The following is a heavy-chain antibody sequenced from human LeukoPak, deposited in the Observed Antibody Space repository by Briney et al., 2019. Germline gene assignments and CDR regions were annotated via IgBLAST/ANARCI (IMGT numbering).Heavy chain of an antibody. V-gene: IGHV3-21*01. CDR3: AREYWAGYTQFDY. Sequence: GGSLRLSCAASGFTLSSYSMSWVRQAPVKGLEWVSFITSSSSYIYYADSVKGRFTISRDNAKNSLYLQMNSLGAEDTAVYYCAREYWAGYTQFDYWGQGTLVTVSS. CDR1: GFTLSSYS. CDR2: ITSSSSYI. J-gene: IGHJ4*02. D-gene: IGHD5-12*01.